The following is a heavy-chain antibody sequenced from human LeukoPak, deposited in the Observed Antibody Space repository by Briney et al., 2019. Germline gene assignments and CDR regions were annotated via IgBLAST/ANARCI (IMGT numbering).Heavy chain of an antibody. CDR1: GGSISSYY. J-gene: IGHJ6*02. Sequence: PSETLSLTCIVSGGSISSYYWSWIRQPPGKGLEWIGYFYYSGSTNYNPSLKSRVTISVDTSKNQFSLKLSSVTAADTAVYYCARGVQLWPYYYYYYGMDVWGQGTTVTVSS. CDR3: ARGVQLWPYYYYYYGMDV. V-gene: IGHV4-59*01. D-gene: IGHD5-18*01. CDR2: FYYSGST.